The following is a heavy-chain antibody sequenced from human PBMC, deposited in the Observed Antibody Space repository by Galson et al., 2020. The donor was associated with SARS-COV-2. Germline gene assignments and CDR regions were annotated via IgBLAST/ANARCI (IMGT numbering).Heavy chain of an antibody. Sequence: GGSLRLSCAASGFTFSSYAMHWVRQAPGKGLEWVAVISYDGSNKYYADSVKGRFTISRDNSKNTLYLQMNSLRAEDTAVYYCARPDSSGYYSGFDPWGQGTLVTVSS. D-gene: IGHD3-22*01. CDR3: ARPDSSGYYSGFDP. V-gene: IGHV3-30-3*01. CDR1: GFTFSSYA. J-gene: IGHJ5*02. CDR2: ISYDGSNK.